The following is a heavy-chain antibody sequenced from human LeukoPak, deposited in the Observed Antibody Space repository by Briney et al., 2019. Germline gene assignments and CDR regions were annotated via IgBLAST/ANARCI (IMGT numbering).Heavy chain of an antibody. CDR2: TYYRSKWYI. CDR3: ARGSKGSSPYWYFDL. Sequence: SQTVSLTCAISGDSVSSNSATWNWIRQSPSRGLEWLGRTYYRSKWYIDYSASVKSRITINPDTSKNQLSLHLNSVTAEDTAVYYCARGSKGSSPYWYFDLWGRGTLVTVSS. V-gene: IGHV6-1*01. CDR1: GDSVSSNSAT. D-gene: IGHD6-13*01. J-gene: IGHJ2*01.